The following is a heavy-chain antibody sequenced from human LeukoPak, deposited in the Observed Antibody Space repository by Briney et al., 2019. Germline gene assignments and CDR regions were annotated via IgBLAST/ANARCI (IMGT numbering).Heavy chain of an antibody. CDR1: GFTFSSCE. J-gene: IGHJ4*02. CDR2: ISSSGSTI. Sequence: GGSLRLSCAASGFTFSSCEMSWVRQAPGKVLEWVSYISSSGSTIYYADYMKGRFTISRYNDKNSLYLQMNSLRAEDTAFYYCARAKGNGFDYWGQGTLVTVSS. CDR3: ARAKGNGFDY. D-gene: IGHD4-23*01. V-gene: IGHV3-48*03.